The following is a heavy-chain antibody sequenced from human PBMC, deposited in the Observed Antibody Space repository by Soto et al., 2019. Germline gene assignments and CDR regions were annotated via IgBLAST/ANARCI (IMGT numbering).Heavy chain of an antibody. J-gene: IGHJ6*02. CDR1: GGSISSDYYH. CDR2: IHHSGSI. CDR3: AREDDGGDTLDV. D-gene: IGHD2-21*02. Sequence: SEPLSLTCTVTGGSISSDYYHWTWIRQSPERGLEWIGYIHHSGSILYNPSLKSRVTISVDTSKNQFSLHLSSVTAADTAVYFCAREDDGGDTLDVWGQGTTVSVSS. V-gene: IGHV4-30-4*08.